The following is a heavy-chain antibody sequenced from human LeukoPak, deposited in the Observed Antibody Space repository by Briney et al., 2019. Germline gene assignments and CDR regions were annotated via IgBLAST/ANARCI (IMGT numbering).Heavy chain of an antibody. Sequence: GGSLRLSCAASGFTFSSYAMSWVRQAPGKGLEWVSAISGSGGSTYYADSVKARFIISRDNARNTVYLQMNSLRVEDTAVYYCVRDFRSADYWGQGTLVTVSS. J-gene: IGHJ4*02. CDR2: ISGSGGST. CDR1: GFTFSSYA. CDR3: VRDFRSADY. V-gene: IGHV3-23*01.